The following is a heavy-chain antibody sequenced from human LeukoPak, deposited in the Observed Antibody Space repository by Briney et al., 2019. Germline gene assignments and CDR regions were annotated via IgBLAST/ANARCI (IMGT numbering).Heavy chain of an antibody. V-gene: IGHV4-59*01. CDR2: IYYSGST. Sequence: SETLSLTCTVSGGSISSYYWSWIRQPPGKGLEWIGYIYYSGSTNYNPSLKSRVTISVDTSKNQFSLKLSSVTAADTAVYYCASQRGYSYRFDYWGQGTLVTVSS. D-gene: IGHD5-18*01. CDR3: ASQRGYSYRFDY. J-gene: IGHJ4*02. CDR1: GGSISSYY.